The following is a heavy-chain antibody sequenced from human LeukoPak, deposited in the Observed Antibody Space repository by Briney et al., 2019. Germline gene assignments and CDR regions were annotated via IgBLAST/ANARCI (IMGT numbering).Heavy chain of an antibody. CDR3: ARVELGYCSSTSCPGGDWFDP. CDR1: GGSISSYY. J-gene: IGHJ5*02. CDR2: IYYSGST. Sequence: SETLSLTCTVSGGSISSYYWSWIRQPPGQGLEWIGYIYYSGSTNYNPSLKSRVTISVDTSKNQFSLKLSSVTAADTAVYYCARVELGYCSSTSCPGGDWFDPWGQGTLVTVSS. V-gene: IGHV4-59*01. D-gene: IGHD2-2*01.